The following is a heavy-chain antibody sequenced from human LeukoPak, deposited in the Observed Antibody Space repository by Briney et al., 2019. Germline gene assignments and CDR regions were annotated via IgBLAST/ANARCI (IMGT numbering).Heavy chain of an antibody. CDR3: AKLLGTIYPLWGMDV. Sequence: GGSLRLSCAVSGVTFNKYAMSWFRQALGKGLEWVSGISNTGGDTYYADSVKGRFTISRDNSKSTLSLQMNSLRAEDTAIYYCAKLLGTIYPLWGMDVWGQGTTVTVSS. D-gene: IGHD2-21*01. V-gene: IGHV3-23*01. CDR2: ISNTGGDT. J-gene: IGHJ6*02. CDR1: GVTFNKYA.